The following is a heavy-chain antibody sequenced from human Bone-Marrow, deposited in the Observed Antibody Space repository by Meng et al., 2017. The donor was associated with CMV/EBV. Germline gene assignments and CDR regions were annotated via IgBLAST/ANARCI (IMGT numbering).Heavy chain of an antibody. Sequence: GGSLRLSCAASGFTFSNYWMNWVRQAPGKGLEWVANIKQDGSEKYYVDSVKGRFTISRDISKNTLFLQMDSLRAEDTAVYYCARDRDTSGHYGWFDPWGQGTLVTVSS. CDR2: IKQDGSEK. J-gene: IGHJ5*02. V-gene: IGHV3-7*01. D-gene: IGHD3-22*01. CDR3: ARDRDTSGHYGWFDP. CDR1: GFTFSNYW.